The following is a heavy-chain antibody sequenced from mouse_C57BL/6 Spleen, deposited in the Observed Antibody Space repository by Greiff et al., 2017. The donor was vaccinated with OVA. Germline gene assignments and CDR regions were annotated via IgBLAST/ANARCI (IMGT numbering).Heavy chain of an antibody. CDR3: ARGAVPTVVKDY. J-gene: IGHJ2*01. Sequence: QVQLQQPGAELVRPGTSVKLSCKASGYTFTSYWMHWVKQRPGQGLEWIGVIDPSDSYTNYNQKFKGKATLTVDTSSSTAYMQLSSLTSEDSTVYYCARGAVPTVVKDYWGQGTTLTVSS. CDR1: GYTFTSYW. V-gene: IGHV1-59*01. CDR2: IDPSDSYT. D-gene: IGHD1-1*01.